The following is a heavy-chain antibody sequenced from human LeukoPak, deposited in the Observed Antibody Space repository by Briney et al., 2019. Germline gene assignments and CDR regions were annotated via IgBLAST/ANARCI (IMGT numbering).Heavy chain of an antibody. Sequence: GGSLRLSCAASGFTFSSYAMHWVRQAPGKGLEWVAVISYDGSNKYYADSVKGRFTIPRDNSKNTLYLQMNSLRAEDTAVYYCARPTRQQLVASGYFDYWGQGTLVTVSS. CDR3: ARPTRQQLVASGYFDY. D-gene: IGHD6-13*01. J-gene: IGHJ4*02. V-gene: IGHV3-30*04. CDR2: ISYDGSNK. CDR1: GFTFSSYA.